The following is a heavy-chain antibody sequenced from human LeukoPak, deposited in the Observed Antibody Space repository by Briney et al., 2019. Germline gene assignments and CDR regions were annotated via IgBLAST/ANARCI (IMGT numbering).Heavy chain of an antibody. CDR2: IYYSGST. V-gene: IGHV4-39*01. Sequence: SETLSLTCTVSDGSISSNNYYWGWIRQPPGKGLEWLGSIYYSGSTYYNPSLKSRVTISIDTSKNRFSLRLNSVTAADAAVYYCARYLGGPLSSLSSGSFDYWGQETLVTVSS. CDR1: DGSISSNNYY. D-gene: IGHD5-18*01. CDR3: ARYLGGPLSSLSSGSFDY. J-gene: IGHJ4*02.